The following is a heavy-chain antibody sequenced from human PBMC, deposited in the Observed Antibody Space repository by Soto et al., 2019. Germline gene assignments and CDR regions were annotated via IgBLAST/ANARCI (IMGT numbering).Heavy chain of an antibody. V-gene: IGHV1-18*01. CDR3: ARTYGSGDYFLPFEY. J-gene: IGHJ4*02. Sequence: QVQLLQSGAEVKKPGASVKVSCKASGYMFNTYGITWVRQAPGQGLEWMGWISVYNGNIDYAQKFEGRATMTTDTSTSTAYMELKSLTSADTAVYYCARTYGSGDYFLPFEYWGQGTPVSVSS. D-gene: IGHD3-10*01. CDR1: GYMFNTYG. CDR2: ISVYNGNI.